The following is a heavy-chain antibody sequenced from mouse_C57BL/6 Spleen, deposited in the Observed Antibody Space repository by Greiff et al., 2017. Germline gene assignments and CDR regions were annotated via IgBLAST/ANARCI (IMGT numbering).Heavy chain of an antibody. D-gene: IGHD2-4*01. CDR2: ISSGSSTI. CDR3: ARAIYYDYDAYAMDY. Sequence: EVKLVESGGGLVKPGGSLKLSCAASGFTFSDYGMHWVRQAPENGLEWVAYISSGSSTIYYADTVKGRFTISRDNAKNTLFLQMTSLRSEDTAMYYCARAIYYDYDAYAMDYWGQGTSVTVSS. V-gene: IGHV5-17*01. CDR1: GFTFSDYG. J-gene: IGHJ4*01.